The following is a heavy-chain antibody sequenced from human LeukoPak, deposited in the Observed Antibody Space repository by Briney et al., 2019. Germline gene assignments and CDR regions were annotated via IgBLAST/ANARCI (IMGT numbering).Heavy chain of an antibody. D-gene: IGHD6-19*01. J-gene: IGHJ4*02. V-gene: IGHV3-30*04. CDR1: GFTFSSYA. Sequence: PGRSLRLSCAASGFTFSSYAMHWVRQAPGKGLEWVAVISYDGSNKYYADSVKGRFTISRDNSKNTPYLQMNSLRAEDTAVYYCARDRGPTKGIAVAGTPTSFWGQGTLVTVSS. CDR3: ARDRGPTKGIAVAGTPTSF. CDR2: ISYDGSNK.